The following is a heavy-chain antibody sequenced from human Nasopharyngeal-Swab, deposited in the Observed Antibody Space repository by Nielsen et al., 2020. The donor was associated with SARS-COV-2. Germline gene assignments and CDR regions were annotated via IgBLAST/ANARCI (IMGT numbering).Heavy chain of an antibody. CDR2: ISSSGSTI. CDR3: ARDDSSGYYSFFDY. V-gene: IGHV3-48*03. Sequence: GGSLRLSCAASGFTFSSYEMNWVRQAPGKGLEWVSYISSSGSTIYYADSVKGRFTISRDNSKNTLYLQMNSLRAEDTAVYYCARDDSSGYYSFFDYWGQGTLVTVSS. D-gene: IGHD3-22*01. CDR1: GFTFSSYE. J-gene: IGHJ4*02.